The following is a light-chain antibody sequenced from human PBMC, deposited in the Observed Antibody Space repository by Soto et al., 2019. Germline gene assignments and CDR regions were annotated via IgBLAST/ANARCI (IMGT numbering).Light chain of an antibody. Sequence: QSALTPPASLSGSPGQSITISCTGTSSDIGGYNSVSWYQQHPDKAPQLLIYDVSYRPSGISSRFSGSKSGATASLTISGLQAEDEADYYCSSYASTTSRVFGGGTQLTVL. CDR1: SSDIGGYNS. CDR3: SSYASTTSRV. J-gene: IGLJ2*01. CDR2: DVS. V-gene: IGLV2-14*01.